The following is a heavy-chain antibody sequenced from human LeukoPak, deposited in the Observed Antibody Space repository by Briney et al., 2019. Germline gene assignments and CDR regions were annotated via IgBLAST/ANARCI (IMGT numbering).Heavy chain of an antibody. CDR1: GGSISSSSYY. Sequence: SETLSLTCTVSGGSISSSSYYWGWIRQPPGKGLEWIGSIYYSGSTYYNPSLKSRVTISVDTSKNQFSLKLSSVTAADTAVYHCARDNSYRARGGFYWGQGILVTVSS. V-gene: IGHV4-39*07. CDR2: IYYSGST. J-gene: IGHJ4*02. D-gene: IGHD5-18*01. CDR3: ARDNSYRARGGFY.